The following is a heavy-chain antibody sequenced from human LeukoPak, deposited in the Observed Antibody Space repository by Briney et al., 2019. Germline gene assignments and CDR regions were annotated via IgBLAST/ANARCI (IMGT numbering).Heavy chain of an antibody. Sequence: GGSLRLSCSASGFTFSSYAMHWVRQAPGKGLEYVSAISSNGGSTYYADSVKGRFTISRDNSKNTLYLQMSSLRAEDTAVYYYVKAEGYSSSWYKYWGQGTLVTVSS. CDR2: ISSNGGST. CDR1: GFTFSSYA. V-gene: IGHV3-64D*06. CDR3: VKAEGYSSSWYKY. J-gene: IGHJ4*02. D-gene: IGHD6-13*01.